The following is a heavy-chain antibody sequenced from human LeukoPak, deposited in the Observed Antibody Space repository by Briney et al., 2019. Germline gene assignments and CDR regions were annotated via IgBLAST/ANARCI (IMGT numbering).Heavy chain of an antibody. CDR2: IRSKIYGGTT. D-gene: IGHD5-12*01. J-gene: IGHJ4*02. CDR1: GFTFDNYA. V-gene: IGHV3-49*03. Sequence: GRSLRLSCTASGFTFDNYAMSWFRQAPGKGLEGVGFIRSKIYGGTTEYAAFVKGRFTISRDDSKSMAYLQMTSLKSEDTAVYYCVRYSGDADYWGQGTLVTVSS. CDR3: VRYSGDADY.